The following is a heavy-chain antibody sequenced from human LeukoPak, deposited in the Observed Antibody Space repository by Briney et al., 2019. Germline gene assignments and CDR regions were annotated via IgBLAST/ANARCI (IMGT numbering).Heavy chain of an antibody. J-gene: IGHJ4*02. CDR2: IYYSGST. D-gene: IGHD2-21*01. CDR1: GGSVSSGSYY. Sequence: SETLSLTCTVSGGSVSSGSYYWSWLRQPPGKGLEWIGYIYYSGSTKYNPSLKSPVAISLDTSKNQFSLKLSSVTAADTAVYYCARGGDWFDYWGQGTLVTVSS. V-gene: IGHV4-61*01. CDR3: ARGGDWFDY.